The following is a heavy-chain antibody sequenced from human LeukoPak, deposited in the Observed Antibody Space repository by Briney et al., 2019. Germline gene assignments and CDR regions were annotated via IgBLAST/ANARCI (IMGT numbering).Heavy chain of an antibody. V-gene: IGHV3-30*18. D-gene: IGHD5-18*01. CDR3: AKDSTAMVTGGDY. CDR1: GFTFSSYG. Sequence: GSLRLSCAASGFTFSSYGMHWVRQAPGKGLEGVAVISYDGSNKYYADSVKGRFTISRDNSKNTLYLQMNSLRAEDTAVYYCAKDSTAMVTGGDYWGQGTLVTVSS. CDR2: ISYDGSNK. J-gene: IGHJ4*02.